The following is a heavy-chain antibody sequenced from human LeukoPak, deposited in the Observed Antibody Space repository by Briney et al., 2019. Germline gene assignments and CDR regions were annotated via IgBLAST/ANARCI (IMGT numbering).Heavy chain of an antibody. J-gene: IGHJ5*02. D-gene: IGHD6-13*01. CDR1: GGSISSSSYY. CDR2: IYYSGST. Sequence: PSETLSLTCTVSGGSISSSSYYWGWIRQPPGKGLEWIGSIYYSGSTYYNPSLKSRVTISVDTSKNQFSLKLSSVTAADTAVYYCARAGYSSSWYPGKLNNWFDPWGQGTLVTVSS. CDR3: ARAGYSSSWYPGKLNNWFDP. V-gene: IGHV4-39*01.